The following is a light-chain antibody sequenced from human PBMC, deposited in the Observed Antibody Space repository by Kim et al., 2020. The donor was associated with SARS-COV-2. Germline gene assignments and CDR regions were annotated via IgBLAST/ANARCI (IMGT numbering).Light chain of an antibody. J-gene: IGLJ1*01. CDR1: SLRNFY. CDR2: GKK. CDR3: NSRDSSGDHYV. Sequence: AVGQTVTITCQGDSLRNFYASWSQQRPGQAPVKVVYGKKNRPSGIPDRFSGSTAGNTASLTITGAQAEDEADYYCNSRDSSGDHYVFGPGTKVTVL. V-gene: IGLV3-19*01.